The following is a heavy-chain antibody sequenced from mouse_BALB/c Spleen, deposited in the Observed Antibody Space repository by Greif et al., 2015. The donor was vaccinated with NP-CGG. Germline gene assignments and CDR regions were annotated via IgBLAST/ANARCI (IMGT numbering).Heavy chain of an antibody. CDR2: INPSTGYT. CDR3: ARDYDYWYFDV. J-gene: IGHJ1*01. D-gene: IGHD2-4*01. V-gene: IGHV1-7*01. Sequence: QVQLKESGAELAKPGASVKMSCKASGYTFTSYWMNWVKQRPGQGLEWIGYINPSTGYTEYNQKFKDKATLTADKSSSTAYMQLSSLTSEDSAVYYCARDYDYWYFDVWGAGTTVTVSA. CDR1: GYTFTSYW.